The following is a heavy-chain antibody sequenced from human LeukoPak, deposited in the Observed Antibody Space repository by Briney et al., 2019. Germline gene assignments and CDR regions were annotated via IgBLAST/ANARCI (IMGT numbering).Heavy chain of an antibody. CDR2: IYTTGNT. D-gene: IGHD6-19*01. CDR1: GGSISSYD. CDR3: GTYSSGWPFFDY. Sequence: SQTLSPTCTVSGGSISSYDCGWSRQPAGQGLEWSGRIYTTGNTNYHTSLKRGVTMSVDTSKNQFPRKLSSVTAADTAMYYCGTYSSGWPFFDYWGPGTLVTVSS. V-gene: IGHV4-59*10. J-gene: IGHJ4*02.